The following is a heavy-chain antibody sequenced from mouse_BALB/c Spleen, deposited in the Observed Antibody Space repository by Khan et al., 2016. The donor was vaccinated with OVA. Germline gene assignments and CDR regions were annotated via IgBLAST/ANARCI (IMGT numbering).Heavy chain of an antibody. V-gene: IGHV1-7*01. CDR1: GYTFISYW. CDR3: ASSYYYGSSYYAMDY. D-gene: IGHD1-1*01. CDR2: INHSTGYT. Sequence: QVQLQQSGAELAKPGASVKLSCKASGYTFISYWMPWVNQRPGPGLEWIGYINHSTGYTVYLQKFKDKATLTADKSSSTSYMQLSSLTSEDSAVYYCASSYYYGSSYYAMDYWGQGTSVTVSS. J-gene: IGHJ4*01.